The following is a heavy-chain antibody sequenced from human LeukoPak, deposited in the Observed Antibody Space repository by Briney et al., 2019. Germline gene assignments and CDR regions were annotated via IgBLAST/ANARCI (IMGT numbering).Heavy chain of an antibody. D-gene: IGHD2-2*02. J-gene: IGHJ5*02. Sequence: PSETLSLTCAVYGGSFSGYYWSWIRQPPGKGLEWIGEINHSGSTNYNPSLKSRVTISVDTSKNQFSLKQSSVTAADTAVYYCARATRRYCSSTSCYTGWFDPWGQGTLVTVSS. CDR1: GGSFSGYY. V-gene: IGHV4-34*01. CDR3: ARATRRYCSSTSCYTGWFDP. CDR2: INHSGST.